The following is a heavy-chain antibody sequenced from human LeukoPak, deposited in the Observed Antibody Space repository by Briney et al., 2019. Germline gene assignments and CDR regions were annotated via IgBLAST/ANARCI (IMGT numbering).Heavy chain of an antibody. J-gene: IGHJ4*02. Sequence: GGSLRLSCAASGFSFSGHWMHWARQLPGKGLVWVSRISPTGSTTSYADSVKGRFTVSRDNAKNTLYPQVNNLRAEDTAVYYCARGPSSNWSGLDFWGQGTLLTVSS. D-gene: IGHD6-13*01. CDR1: GFSFSGHW. CDR3: ARGPSSNWSGLDF. CDR2: ISPTGSTT. V-gene: IGHV3-74*01.